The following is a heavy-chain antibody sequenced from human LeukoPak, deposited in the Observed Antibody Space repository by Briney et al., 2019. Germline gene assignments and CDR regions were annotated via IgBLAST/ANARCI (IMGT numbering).Heavy chain of an antibody. V-gene: IGHV3-74*01. CDR1: GFTFSSYW. J-gene: IGHJ4*02. D-gene: IGHD3-10*01. CDR3: ARDRWFGELSGVFDY. Sequence: PGGSLRLSCAASGFTFSSYWMHWVRQAPGKGLVRVSRINSDGSSTSYADSVKGRFTISRDNAKNTLYLQMNSLRAEDTAVYYCARDRWFGELSGVFDYWGQGTLVTVSS. CDR2: INSDGSST.